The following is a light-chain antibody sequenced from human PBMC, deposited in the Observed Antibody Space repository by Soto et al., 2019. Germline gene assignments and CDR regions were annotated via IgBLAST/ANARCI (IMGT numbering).Light chain of an antibody. Sequence: DIQMTQFPSTLSASIGDRVTITCRASQTVSRWLAWYQQKPGKAPKLLIYKASTLETGVPSRFSGSGSGTDFTLTISSLQPDDFATYYCQQYNRYSSYTFGQGTRLESK. V-gene: IGKV1-5*03. CDR3: QQYNRYSSYT. J-gene: IGKJ2*01. CDR1: QTVSRW. CDR2: KAS.